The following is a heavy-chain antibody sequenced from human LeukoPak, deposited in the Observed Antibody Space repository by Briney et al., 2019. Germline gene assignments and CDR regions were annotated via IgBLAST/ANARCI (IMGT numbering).Heavy chain of an antibody. J-gene: IGHJ5*02. CDR3: AKGTRGGYSSSWYWFDP. D-gene: IGHD6-13*01. CDR1: GFTFRNYA. CDR2: ISSNGGIT. Sequence: PGGSLRLSCAASGFTFRNYAMHWVRQAPGKGLEYVSAISSNGGITYYANSVKGRFTISRDNSKNTLYLQMGSLRAEDMALYYCAKGTRGGYSSSWYWFDPWGQGTLVTVSS. V-gene: IGHV3-64*01.